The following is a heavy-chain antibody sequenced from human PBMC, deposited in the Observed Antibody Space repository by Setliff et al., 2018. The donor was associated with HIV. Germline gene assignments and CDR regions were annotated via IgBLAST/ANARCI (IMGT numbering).Heavy chain of an antibody. CDR1: GFTFSSYG. CDR2: IRYDGSNK. V-gene: IGHV3-30*02. D-gene: IGHD1-20*01. CDR3: AKSFNSGPTNWNIDV. J-gene: IGHJ6*03. Sequence: PGGSLRLSCAASGFTFSSYGMHWVRQAPGKGLEWVAFIRYDGSNKYYADSVKGRFTISRDNSKNTLYLQMNSLRAEDTAVYFCAKSFNSGPTNWNIDVWGTGTTVTVS.